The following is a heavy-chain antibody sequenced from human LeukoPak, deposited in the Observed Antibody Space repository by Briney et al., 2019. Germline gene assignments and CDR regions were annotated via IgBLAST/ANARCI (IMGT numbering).Heavy chain of an antibody. Sequence: GGSLRLSCAASGFTFSSYAMSWVRQAPGKGLEWVSAISGSGGSTYYADSVKGRFTISRDNSKNTLYLQMNSLRAEDTAVYYCAKALRRYSSGYYFDYWGQGTLITVSS. CDR1: GFTFSSYA. CDR2: ISGSGGST. CDR3: AKALRRYSSGYYFDY. J-gene: IGHJ4*02. V-gene: IGHV3-23*01. D-gene: IGHD3-22*01.